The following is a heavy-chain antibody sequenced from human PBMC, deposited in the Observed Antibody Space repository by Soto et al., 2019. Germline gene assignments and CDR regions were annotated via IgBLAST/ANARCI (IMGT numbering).Heavy chain of an antibody. Sequence: QVQLQESGPGLVKPSETLSLTCTVSGASMSRYYWHWIRQAPGEGLEWIGFIYSSGSTTYNPSLKGLATISLDTSQSQFSLNLRFVTATDTAIYYCSRRWGFEDALDIWGPGTNVTVSS. CDR3: SRRWGFEDALDI. J-gene: IGHJ3*02. CDR1: GASMSRYY. D-gene: IGHD3-10*01. V-gene: IGHV4-59*08. CDR2: IYSSGST.